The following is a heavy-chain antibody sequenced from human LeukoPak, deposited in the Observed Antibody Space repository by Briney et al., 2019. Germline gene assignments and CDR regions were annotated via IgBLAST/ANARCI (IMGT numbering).Heavy chain of an antibody. CDR1: GYTFTSHE. CDR2: MNLNTSNT. Sequence: ASVKVSCKASGYTFTSHEIIWVRQATGQGLEWVGWMNLNTSNTVYAQKFQGRVTMTRDTSISTAYMELSSLTTEDTAVYYCARNRNGLDPWGQGTLVTVSS. D-gene: IGHD2-8*01. CDR3: ARNRNGLDP. V-gene: IGHV1-8*01. J-gene: IGHJ5*02.